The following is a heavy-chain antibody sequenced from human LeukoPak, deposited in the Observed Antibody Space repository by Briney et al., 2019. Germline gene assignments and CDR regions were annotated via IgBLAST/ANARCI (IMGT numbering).Heavy chain of an antibody. V-gene: IGHV4-34*01. CDR2: INHSGST. J-gene: IGHJ5*02. CDR1: GGSFSGYY. D-gene: IGHD3-22*01. Sequence: SETLSLTCAVYGGSFSGYYWSWIRQPPGKGLEWIGEINHSGSTNYNPSLKSRVTISVDTSKDQFSLKLSSVTAADTAVYYCARGDDSSGYYWFDPWGQGTLVTVSS. CDR3: ARGDDSSGYYWFDP.